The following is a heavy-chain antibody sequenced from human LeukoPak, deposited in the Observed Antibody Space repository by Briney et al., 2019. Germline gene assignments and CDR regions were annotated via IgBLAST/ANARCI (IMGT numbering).Heavy chain of an antibody. V-gene: IGHV3-7*01. Sequence: GGSLRLSCPPSGFTFNSYWMCWVGPAPGRGLEGVANIKQDGSEKYYVDSMKGRFTISRDNAKNSLYLQMNSLRAEDTAVYYCARDKTTAGGPVDYWGQGTLVTVSS. D-gene: IGHD6-13*01. CDR3: ARDKTTAGGPVDY. CDR2: IKQDGSEK. J-gene: IGHJ4*02. CDR1: GFTFNSYW.